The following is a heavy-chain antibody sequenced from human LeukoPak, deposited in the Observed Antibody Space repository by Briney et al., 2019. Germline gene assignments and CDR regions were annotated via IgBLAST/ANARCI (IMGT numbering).Heavy chain of an antibody. J-gene: IGHJ5*02. CDR3: ARDWGSSGWYNWFDP. D-gene: IGHD3-16*01. CDR2: IAYDGGLT. CDR1: GFVFSSYA. V-gene: IGHV3-30*04. Sequence: PGRSLRLSCAASGFVFSSYAMHWVRQAPGKGLEWVAIIAYDGGLTYYADSVKGRFTISRDNSENTFYLQMNGLRVEDTAVYYCARDWGSSGWYNWFDPWGQGTLVTVSS.